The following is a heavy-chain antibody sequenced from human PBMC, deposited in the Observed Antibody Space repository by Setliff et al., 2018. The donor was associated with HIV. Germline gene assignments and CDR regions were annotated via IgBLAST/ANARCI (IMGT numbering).Heavy chain of an antibody. J-gene: IGHJ4*02. Sequence: SQTLSLTCTVSGGSIRSGSYCWSWIRQPAGKGLEWIGHVCTSGNTNYNPSLNRRVTISVDTSKNQFSLKLSSVTAADTAVYYCARDSTGWGSGNYDYWGQGTLVTVSS. CDR1: GGSIRSGSYC. V-gene: IGHV4-61*09. D-gene: IGHD3-10*01. CDR2: VCTSGNT. CDR3: ARDSTGWGSGNYDY.